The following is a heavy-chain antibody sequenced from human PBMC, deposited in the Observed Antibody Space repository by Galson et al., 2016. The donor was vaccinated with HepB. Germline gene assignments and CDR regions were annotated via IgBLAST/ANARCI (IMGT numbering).Heavy chain of an antibody. D-gene: IGHD3/OR15-3a*01. V-gene: IGHV4-39*01. Sequence: SETLSLTCSVSGGSISSSSFFWGWLRQPPGKGLEWIGSIYYSGNTYTNPSLKSRVTISVDTSKNQFSLRLNSVTAADTAVYYCARQETGWTDNLIWYFDLWGRGSLVTVSS. CDR1: GGSISSSSFF. CDR2: IYYSGNT. J-gene: IGHJ2*01. CDR3: ARQETGWTDNLIWYFDL.